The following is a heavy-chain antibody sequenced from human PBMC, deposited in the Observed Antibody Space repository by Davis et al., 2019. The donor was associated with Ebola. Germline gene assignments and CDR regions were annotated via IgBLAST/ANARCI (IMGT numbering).Heavy chain of an antibody. D-gene: IGHD6-13*01. V-gene: IGHV3-30*03. CDR2: ISYDGSNK. Sequence: PGGSLRLSCAASGFTFSSYGMHWVRQAPGKGLEWVAVISYDGSNKYYADSVKGRFTISRDNAKNSLYLQMNSLRDEDTAVYYCARDGAAAGSEGRVYYYGMDVWGQGTTVTVSS. CDR3: ARDGAAAGSEGRVYYYGMDV. J-gene: IGHJ6*02. CDR1: GFTFSSYG.